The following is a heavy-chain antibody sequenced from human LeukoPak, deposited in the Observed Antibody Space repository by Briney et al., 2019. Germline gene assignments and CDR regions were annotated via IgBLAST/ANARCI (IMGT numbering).Heavy chain of an antibody. CDR1: GGSISSSSYY. CDR2: IYYSGST. V-gene: IGHV4-39*01. D-gene: IGHD5-12*01. J-gene: IGHJ4*02. CDR3: AGRGYSGYVHY. Sequence: SSETLSLTCTVSGGSISSSSYYWGWIRQPPGKGLGWIGSIYYSGSTYYNPSLKSRVTISVDTSKNQFSLKLSPVTAADTAVYYCAGRGYSGYVHYWGQGALVTASS.